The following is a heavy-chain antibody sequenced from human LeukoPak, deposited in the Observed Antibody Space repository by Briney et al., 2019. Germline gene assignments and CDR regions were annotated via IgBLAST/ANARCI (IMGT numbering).Heavy chain of an antibody. CDR2: FYTSGST. J-gene: IGHJ4*02. V-gene: IGHV4-4*07. CDR1: GGSISSYY. Sequence: SETLSLTCTVSGGSISSYYWSWIRQPAGKGLEWIGRFYTSGSTKYNPSLKSRVTMSEDTSKNQLSLNLSSVTAADTAVYYCAGGFLGDYFGSGSYYVFDYWGQGTLVTVSS. D-gene: IGHD3-10*01. CDR3: AGGFLGDYFGSGSYYVFDY.